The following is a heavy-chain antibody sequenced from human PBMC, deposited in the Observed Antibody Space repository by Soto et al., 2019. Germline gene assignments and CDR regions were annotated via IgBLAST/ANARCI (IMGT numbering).Heavy chain of an antibody. D-gene: IGHD6-19*01. CDR2: IDNDGSSR. V-gene: IGHV3-74*01. J-gene: IGHJ4*02. CDR3: ATGSGWYSPDY. CDR1: GFTFSSNW. Sequence: EVQLVESGGGLVQPGGSLRLSCAASGFTFSSNWMHWVRQGPGKGLVWVSRIDNDGSSRDYADSVKGRFIISRDNAKNTLYLEMSSLRAEDTAVYYCATGSGWYSPDYWGQGTLVTVSS.